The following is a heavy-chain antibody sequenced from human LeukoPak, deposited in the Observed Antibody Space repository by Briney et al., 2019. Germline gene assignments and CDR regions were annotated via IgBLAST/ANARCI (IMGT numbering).Heavy chain of an antibody. J-gene: IGHJ4*02. CDR1: GGSISSSNW. V-gene: IGHV4-4*02. Sequence: SETLSLTCAVSGGSISSSNWWSWVRQPPGKGLEWIGEIYHSGSTNYNPSLKSRVTISVDKSKNQFSLKLSSVTAADTAVYYCASTPKPDYGDYWFDYWGQGTLVTVSS. D-gene: IGHD4-17*01. CDR2: IYHSGST. CDR3: ASTPKPDYGDYWFDY.